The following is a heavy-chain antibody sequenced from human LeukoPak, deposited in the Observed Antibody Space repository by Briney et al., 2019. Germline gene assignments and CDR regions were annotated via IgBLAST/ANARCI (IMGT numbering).Heavy chain of an antibody. D-gene: IGHD1-1*01. CDR3: ARGNDYSYYMDV. Sequence: PGGSLRLSCVASGFTVSSTYMSWVRQAPGKGLEWVSVIYSGGATYYTHSVKGRFSISRDTSKNTLYMQMNSLRAEDTAVYYCARGNDYSYYMDVWGKGTTVTISS. J-gene: IGHJ6*03. CDR1: GFTVSSTY. CDR2: IYSGGAT. V-gene: IGHV3-53*01.